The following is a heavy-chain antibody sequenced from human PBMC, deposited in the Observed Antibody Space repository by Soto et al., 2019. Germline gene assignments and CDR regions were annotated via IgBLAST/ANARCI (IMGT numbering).Heavy chain of an antibody. CDR1: DGSLSPNY. CDR2: IYFAGTT. V-gene: IGHV4-59*08. CDR3: ARLGAYYQAMDS. J-gene: IGHJ1*01. Sequence: SETLSLTCTVSDGSLSPNYWSWIRQPPGKGLEWIGYIYFAGTTTYNPSLQSRVSISLDTSKNEVSLKLTSVTAADTAFYFCARLGAYYQAMDSWGQGTLVTVSS. D-gene: IGHD3-22*01.